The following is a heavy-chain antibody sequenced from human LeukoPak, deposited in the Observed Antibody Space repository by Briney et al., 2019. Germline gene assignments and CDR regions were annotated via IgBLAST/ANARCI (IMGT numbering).Heavy chain of an antibody. CDR1: GGSISSSSYF. V-gene: IGHV4-39*01. Sequence: KPSETLSLTCSVSGGSISSSSYFWGWIRQPPGKGLEWIGSIYYSGSTYSNPSLKSRVTISVDTSKSQFSLKLSSVTAADTAVYYCARDGYTYGSFDYWGQGTPVSVSS. CDR2: IYYSGST. CDR3: ARDGYTYGSFDY. J-gene: IGHJ4*02. D-gene: IGHD5-18*01.